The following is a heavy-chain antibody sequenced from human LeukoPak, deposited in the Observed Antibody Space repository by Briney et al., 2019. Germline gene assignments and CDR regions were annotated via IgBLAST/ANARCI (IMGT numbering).Heavy chain of an antibody. CDR2: IYSGGST. CDR3: AKYCSGGSCSLDY. J-gene: IGHJ4*02. D-gene: IGHD2-15*01. Sequence: GGSLRLSCAASGFTVSSNYMSWVRQAPGKGLEWVSVIYSGGSTYYADSVKGRFTISRDNSKNTLYLQMNSLRAEDTAVYYCAKYCSGGSCSLDYWGQGTLVTVSS. CDR1: GFTVSSNY. V-gene: IGHV3-66*01.